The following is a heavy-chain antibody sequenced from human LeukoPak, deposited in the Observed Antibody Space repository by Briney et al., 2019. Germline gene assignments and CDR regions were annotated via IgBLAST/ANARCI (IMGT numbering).Heavy chain of an antibody. Sequence: ASVTVSCKASGYTFTGYYMHWVRQAPGQGLEWMGWINPNSGGTNYAQKLQGRVTMTRDTSISTAYMELSRLRSDDTAVYYCARLLLWFGESTDYWGQGTLVTVSS. CDR3: ARLLLWFGESTDY. D-gene: IGHD3-10*01. CDR1: GYTFTGYY. J-gene: IGHJ4*02. CDR2: INPNSGGT. V-gene: IGHV1-2*02.